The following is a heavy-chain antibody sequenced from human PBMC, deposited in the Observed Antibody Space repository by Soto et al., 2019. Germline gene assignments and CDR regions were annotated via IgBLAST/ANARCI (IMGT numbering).Heavy chain of an antibody. CDR1: GFTFSNAW. J-gene: IGHJ6*02. CDR2: IKTKTDGGTT. D-gene: IGHD4-17*01. CDR3: TTRSSVYYGDKLYYYHGMDV. V-gene: IGHV3-15*07. Sequence: GGSLRLSCAASGFTFSNAWMHWVRQAPGKGLEWVGRIKTKTDGGTTDYAAPVKGRFTISRDDSKNTLYLHMNSLKTEDTAVYYCTTRSSVYYGDKLYYYHGMDVWGQGTTVTVSS.